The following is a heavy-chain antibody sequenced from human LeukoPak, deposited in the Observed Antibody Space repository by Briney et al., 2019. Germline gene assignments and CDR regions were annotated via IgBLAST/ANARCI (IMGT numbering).Heavy chain of an antibody. D-gene: IGHD2-21*02. CDR1: GFTFSNAW. CDR3: TTELYCGGDCYPGA. Sequence: VGSLRLSCAASGFTFSNAWMSWVRQAPGKGLEWVGRIQSKTDSGTTDYAAPVKGRFAISRDDSKNTLYLQMNSLKTDDTAVYYCTTELYCGGDCYPGAWGQGTLVTVSS. CDR2: IQSKTDSGTT. V-gene: IGHV3-15*01. J-gene: IGHJ5*02.